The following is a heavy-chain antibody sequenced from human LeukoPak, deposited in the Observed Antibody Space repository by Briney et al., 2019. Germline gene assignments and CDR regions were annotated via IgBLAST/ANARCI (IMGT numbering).Heavy chain of an antibody. CDR2: IYYSGST. CDR3: ARDHLAAAGTFWFDP. J-gene: IGHJ5*02. D-gene: IGHD6-13*01. V-gene: IGHV4-31*03. Sequence: SETLSLTCTVSGGSISSGGYYWSWIRQHPGKGLEWIGYIYYSGSTYYNPSLKSRATISVDTSKNQFSLKLSSVTAADTAVYYCARDHLAAAGTFWFDPWGQGTLVTVSS. CDR1: GGSISSGGYY.